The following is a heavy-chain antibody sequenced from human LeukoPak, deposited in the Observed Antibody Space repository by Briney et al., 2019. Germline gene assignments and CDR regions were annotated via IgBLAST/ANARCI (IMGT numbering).Heavy chain of an antibody. D-gene: IGHD2-15*01. CDR2: NCYSGST. Sequence: SETLSLTCTVSGGSISNYYWSWIRQPPGEGVEGVVYNCYSGSTSYNPSLESRVAMSVDTSKNQFSLKLTSVTAADTAVYYCARQLNCGSFSCFGFQHWGQGTLSTVSS. CDR1: GGSISNYY. CDR3: ARQLNCGSFSCFGFQH. V-gene: IGHV4-59*08. J-gene: IGHJ1*01.